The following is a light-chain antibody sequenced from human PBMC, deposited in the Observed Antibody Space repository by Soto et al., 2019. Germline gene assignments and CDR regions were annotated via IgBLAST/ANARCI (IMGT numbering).Light chain of an antibody. Sequence: EIVLTQSPGSLSLSPGERASLSCRASQSVNTKSLAWYQQKTGQPPRLLIHGESNRATGIPDRFSGSGSGTDFTLTISRLEPEAFAVYYCHQYGSSPQTFGQWTKLEIK. CDR1: QSVNTKS. CDR2: GES. J-gene: IGKJ1*01. V-gene: IGKV3-20*01. CDR3: HQYGSSPQT.